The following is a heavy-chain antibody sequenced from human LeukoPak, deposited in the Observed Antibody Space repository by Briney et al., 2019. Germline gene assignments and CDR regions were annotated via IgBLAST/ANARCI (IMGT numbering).Heavy chain of an antibody. CDR1: GFTFNRCG. CDR3: VKGSGTNDYGMDT. D-gene: IGHD3-10*01. J-gene: IGHJ6*02. CDR2: IVYDGSHQ. V-gene: IGHV3-30*18. Sequence: RGSLRLSCAASGFTFNRCGMHWVRQAPGKGLEWVAVIVYDGSHQYYTDSVKGRFTISRDNSKNTVFLQMDSLRAEDTGVYYCVKGSGTNDYGMDTWGQGTTVTVPS.